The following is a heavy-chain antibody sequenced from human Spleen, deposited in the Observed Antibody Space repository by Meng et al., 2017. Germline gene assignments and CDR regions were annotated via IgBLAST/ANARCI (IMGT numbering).Heavy chain of an antibody. CDR2: IRKDGDDI. CDR3: ARDTDWHNFDY. Sequence: GGSLRLSCAASGVTFSVYWMSWVRQAPGRGLEWVANIRKDGDDIYYEDSVKGRFTISRDNTKNLLYLQMHSLTAEDTAVYFCARDTDWHNFDYWGQGTLVTVSS. J-gene: IGHJ4*02. CDR1: GVTFSVYW. D-gene: IGHD3/OR15-3a*01. V-gene: IGHV3-7*01.